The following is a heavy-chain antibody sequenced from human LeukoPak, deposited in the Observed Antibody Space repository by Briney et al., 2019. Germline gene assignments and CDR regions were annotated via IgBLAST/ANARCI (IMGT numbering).Heavy chain of an antibody. V-gene: IGHV4-39*07. J-gene: IGHJ4*02. CDR1: GGSISTSSYY. CDR3: VTSVTVTFTPPAY. CDR2: LDFSGRT. D-gene: IGHD3-16*02. Sequence: SETLSLTCNVSGGSISTSSYYWGWIRQSPVKGLEWIGNLDFSGRTNYNPSLKNRVTLSIDTSQTQFSLRLTSVTAADTAVYYCVTSVTVTFTPPAYWGRGALVTVSS.